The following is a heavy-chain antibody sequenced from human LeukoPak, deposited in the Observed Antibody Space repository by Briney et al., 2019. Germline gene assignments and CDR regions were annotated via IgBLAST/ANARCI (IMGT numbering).Heavy chain of an antibody. CDR2: ISGSGGST. CDR1: GFTFSSYA. D-gene: IGHD2-2*01. Sequence: GGSLRLSCAASGFTFSSYAMSWVRQAPGKGLEWVSAISGSGGSTYYADSVKGRFTISRDNSKNTLYLHMNSLRAEDTAVYYCAKKESEYQLLYYFDYWGQGTLVTVSS. CDR3: AKKESEYQLLYYFDY. V-gene: IGHV3-23*01. J-gene: IGHJ4*02.